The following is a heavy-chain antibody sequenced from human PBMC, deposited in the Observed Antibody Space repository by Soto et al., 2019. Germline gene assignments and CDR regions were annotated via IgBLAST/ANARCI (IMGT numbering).Heavy chain of an antibody. V-gene: IGHV4-59*11. CDR3: ARGYYYDSSGYYAVPKWDAFDI. CDR1: GGSIRSHY. CDR2: IYYSGST. Sequence: SETLSLTCTVSGGSIRSHYWSWIRQPPGKGLEWIGYIYYSGSTNYNPSLKSRVTISVDTSKNHFSLKLSSVTAADTAVYYCARGYYYDSSGYYAVPKWDAFDIWGQGTMVTVSS. D-gene: IGHD3-22*01. J-gene: IGHJ3*02.